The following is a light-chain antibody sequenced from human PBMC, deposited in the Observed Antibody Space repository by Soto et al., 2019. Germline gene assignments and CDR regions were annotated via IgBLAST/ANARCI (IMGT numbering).Light chain of an antibody. CDR3: QQYKTSPFT. V-gene: IGKV1-13*02. CDR2: GAS. J-gene: IGKJ2*01. CDR1: QGIGNA. Sequence: AIQMTQSPSSLSASVGDRVTISCRASQGIGNALGWYQQKPGKPPKVLIYGASSLESGVPPRFSGIGFGTDFTLTITNLQPEDVSTYYCQQYKTSPFTFGQGTKLEIK.